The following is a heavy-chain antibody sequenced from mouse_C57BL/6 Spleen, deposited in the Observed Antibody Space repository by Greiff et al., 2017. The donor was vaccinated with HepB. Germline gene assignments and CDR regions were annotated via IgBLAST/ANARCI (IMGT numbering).Heavy chain of an antibody. J-gene: IGHJ1*03. Sequence: VKVEESGPGLVQPSQSLSITCTVSGFSLTSYGVHWVRQSPGKGLEWLGVIWRGGSTDYNAAFMSRLSITKDNSKSQVFFKMNSLQADDTAIYYCAKGDYYGSSFNWYFDVWGTGTTVTVSS. CDR3: AKGDYYGSSFNWYFDV. D-gene: IGHD1-1*01. V-gene: IGHV2-5*01. CDR1: GFSLTSYG. CDR2: IWRGGST.